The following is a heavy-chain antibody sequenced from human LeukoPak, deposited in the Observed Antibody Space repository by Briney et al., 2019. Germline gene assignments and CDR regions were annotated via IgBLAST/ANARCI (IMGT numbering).Heavy chain of an antibody. Sequence: GGSLRLSCVASGFAFSTYWMHWVRQAPRKGLVWVSRVNIEGSTIIYADSVKGRFTISRDNAKNTLFLQMNSLRAEDTAVYYCARISSDSISYYDHWGQGTLVTVSS. CDR2: VNIEGSTI. CDR1: GFAFSTYW. D-gene: IGHD3-22*01. CDR3: ARISSDSISYYDH. J-gene: IGHJ4*02. V-gene: IGHV3-74*01.